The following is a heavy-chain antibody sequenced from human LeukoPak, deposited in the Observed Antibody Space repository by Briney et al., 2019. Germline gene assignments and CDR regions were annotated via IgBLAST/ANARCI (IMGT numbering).Heavy chain of an antibody. CDR3: AIRSPHSSGWLYYFDY. Sequence: SVTVSCKASGGTFSSYAISWVRQAPGQGLEWMGGIIPIFGTANYAQKFQGRVTITADESTSTAYMELSSLRSEDTAVYYCAIRSPHSSGWLYYFDYWGQGTLVTVSS. V-gene: IGHV1-69*13. CDR2: IIPIFGTA. D-gene: IGHD6-19*01. CDR1: GGTFSSYA. J-gene: IGHJ4*02.